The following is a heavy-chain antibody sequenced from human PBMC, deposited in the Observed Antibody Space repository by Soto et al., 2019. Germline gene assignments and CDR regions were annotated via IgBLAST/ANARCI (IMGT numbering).Heavy chain of an antibody. CDR2: MNPNSGNT. CDR3: ARRGYSSSWYYYYYYGMDV. D-gene: IGHD6-13*01. V-gene: IGHV1-8*01. Sequence: ASVKVSCKASGYTFTSYDINWVRQATGQGLEWMGWMNPNSGNTGYAQKFQGRVTMTRNTSISTVYMELSSLRSEDTAVYYCARRGYSSSWYYYYYYGMDVWGQGTTVNVSS. J-gene: IGHJ6*02. CDR1: GYTFTSYD.